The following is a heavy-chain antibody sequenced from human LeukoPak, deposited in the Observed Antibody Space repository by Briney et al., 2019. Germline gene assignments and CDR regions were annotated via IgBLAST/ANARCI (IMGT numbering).Heavy chain of an antibody. CDR3: GSRSGNYYYYMDV. D-gene: IGHD2-15*01. CDR2: ISYDGSNK. CDR1: GFTFSSYA. J-gene: IGHJ6*03. V-gene: IGHV3-30*14. Sequence: QTGGSLRHSRAASGFTFSSYAMHWVRQAPGKGLEWGAVISYDGSNKYYADSVKGRFTISRDDSKNTLYLQMNSLRAEDTAVYYCGSRSGNYYYYMDVWGKGTTVTISS.